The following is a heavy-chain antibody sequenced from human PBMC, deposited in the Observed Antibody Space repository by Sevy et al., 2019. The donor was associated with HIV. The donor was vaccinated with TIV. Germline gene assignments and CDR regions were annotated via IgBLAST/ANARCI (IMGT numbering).Heavy chain of an antibody. J-gene: IGHJ4*02. Sequence: GGSLRLSCAASGFTFSIYARSWVRQAPGKGLEWVSVISITGGSTYYADSVKGRFTNTRDNSKNTPYLQMNTLRAEDTAVYYCAKDRVSGTYYTGDFDYWGQGTLVTVSS. V-gene: IGHV3-23*01. CDR3: AKDRVSGTYYTGDFDY. CDR1: GFTFSIYA. CDR2: ISITGGST. D-gene: IGHD3-10*01.